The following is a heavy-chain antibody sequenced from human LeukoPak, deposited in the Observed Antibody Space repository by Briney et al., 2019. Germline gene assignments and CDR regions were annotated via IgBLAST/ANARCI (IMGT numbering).Heavy chain of an antibody. D-gene: IGHD1-7*01. CDR1: AFTFNNAW. CDR2: IKSKSDGGTT. V-gene: IGHV3-15*01. Sequence: PGGSLRLSCAASAFTFNNAWMSWVRQAPGKGLEWLGRIKSKSDGGTTDYAAPVKDRFTVSRDDSTNTLYLQMNSLKTEDTAVYYCTTDLAWDYDTDYWGQGTLVTVSS. CDR3: TTDLAWDYDTDY. J-gene: IGHJ4*02.